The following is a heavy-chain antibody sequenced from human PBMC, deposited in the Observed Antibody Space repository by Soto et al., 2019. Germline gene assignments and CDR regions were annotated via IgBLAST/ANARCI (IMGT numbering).Heavy chain of an antibody. CDR2: IIPIFGAA. CDR3: ARSAYDYSNYGLDY. CDR1: GGTFSSYA. Sequence: SVKVSCKASGGTFSSYAISWVRQAPGQGLEWMGGIIPIFGAANYAQKFQGRVTITADKSTSTAYMELSSLRSEDTAVYYCARSAYDYSNYGLDYWGQGTLVTVSS. J-gene: IGHJ4*02. V-gene: IGHV1-69*06. D-gene: IGHD4-4*01.